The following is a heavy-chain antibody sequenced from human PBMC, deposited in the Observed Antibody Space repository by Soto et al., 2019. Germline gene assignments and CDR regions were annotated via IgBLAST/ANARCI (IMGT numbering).Heavy chain of an antibody. CDR2: IWYDGSNK. J-gene: IGHJ4*02. Sequence: GGSLRLCCAASGFTFSSYGMHWVRQAPGKGLEWVAVIWYDGSNKYYADSVKGRFTISRDNSKNTLYLQMNSLRAEDTAVYYCARAEVLRFLEWLSGPDYWGQGTLVTVSS. D-gene: IGHD3-3*01. CDR3: ARAEVLRFLEWLSGPDY. V-gene: IGHV3-33*01. CDR1: GFTFSSYG.